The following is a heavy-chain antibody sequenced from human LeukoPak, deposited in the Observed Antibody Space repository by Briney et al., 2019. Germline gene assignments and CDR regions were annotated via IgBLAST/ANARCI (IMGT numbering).Heavy chain of an antibody. V-gene: IGHV4-38-2*02. Sequence: SETPSLTCTVSGYSISSGYYWGWIRQPPGKGLEWIGSIYHSGSTYYNPSLKSRVTISVDTSKNQFSLKLSSVTAADTAVYYCARADFSYYYGSGSYHYFDYWGQGTLVTVSS. CDR1: GYSISSGYY. CDR3: ARADFSYYYGSGSYHYFDY. D-gene: IGHD3-10*01. J-gene: IGHJ4*02. CDR2: IYHSGST.